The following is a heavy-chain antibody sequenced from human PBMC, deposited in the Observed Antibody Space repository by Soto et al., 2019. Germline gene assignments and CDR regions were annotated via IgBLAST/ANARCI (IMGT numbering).Heavy chain of an antibody. Sequence: GGSLRLSCAASGFTFSDYYMSWIRQAPGKGLEWVSYISGSSSNTNYGDSVKGRFTISRDNAKNLLYLQMNSLRAEDTAVYYCAKGEGYKWNYEFDPWGQGTLVTVSS. CDR3: AKGEGYKWNYEFDP. V-gene: IGHV3-11*06. CDR2: ISGSSSNT. J-gene: IGHJ5*02. CDR1: GFTFSDYY. D-gene: IGHD1-7*01.